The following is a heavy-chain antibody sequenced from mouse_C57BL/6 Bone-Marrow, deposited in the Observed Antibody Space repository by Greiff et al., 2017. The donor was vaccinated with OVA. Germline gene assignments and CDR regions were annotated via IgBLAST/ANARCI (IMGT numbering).Heavy chain of an antibody. CDR1: GYSITSGYY. CDR3: ARGGYGNYAYFDV. CDR2: ISYDGSN. D-gene: IGHD2-10*02. Sequence: ESGPGLVKPSQSLSLTCSVTGYSITSGYYWNWIRQFPGNKLEWMGYISYDGSNNYNPSLKNRIPITRDTSKNQFFLKLNSVTTEDTATYYGARGGYGNYAYFDVWGTGTTVTVSS. J-gene: IGHJ1*03. V-gene: IGHV3-6*01.